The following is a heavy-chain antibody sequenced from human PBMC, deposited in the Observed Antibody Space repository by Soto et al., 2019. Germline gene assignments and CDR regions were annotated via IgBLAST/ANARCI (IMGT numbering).Heavy chain of an antibody. CDR2: IYYSGST. CDR3: ARGGPTVTAYSSPDY. V-gene: IGHV4-39*01. Sequence: SETLSLTCTVSGGSISSSSYYWGWIRQPPGKGLEWIGSIYYSGSTYYNPSLKSRVTISVDTSKNQFSLKLSSVTAADTAVYYCARGGPTVTAYSSPDYWGRGALVTVSS. J-gene: IGHJ4*02. CDR1: GGSISSSSYY. D-gene: IGHD2-21*02.